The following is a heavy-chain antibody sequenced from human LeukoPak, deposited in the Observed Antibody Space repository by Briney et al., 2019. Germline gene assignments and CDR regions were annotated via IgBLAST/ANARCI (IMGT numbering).Heavy chain of an antibody. CDR2: ITSSSSTI. CDR1: GFTFSSYS. CDR3: AREGPRYSSSWYGWYYYGMDV. V-gene: IGHV3-48*04. J-gene: IGHJ6*02. D-gene: IGHD6-13*01. Sequence: GGSLRLSCAASGFTFSSYSMNWVRQAPGKGLEWVSSITSSSSTIYYADSVKGRFTISRDNAKNSLYLQMNSLRAEDTAVYYCAREGPRYSSSWYGWYYYGMDVWGQGTTVTVSS.